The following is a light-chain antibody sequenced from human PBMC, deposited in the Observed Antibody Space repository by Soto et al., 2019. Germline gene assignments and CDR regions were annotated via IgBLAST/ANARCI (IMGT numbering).Light chain of an antibody. J-gene: IGKJ1*01. CDR3: QQRSNLPPWT. CDR1: QSVSSY. Sequence: EIVLTQSPATLSLSPGERATLSCRASQSVSSYLAWYQQKPGQAPRLLIYDASNRATGIPARFSGSGSGTEFTLTISSLEPEEFAVYYCQQRSNLPPWTFGQGTKVEI. CDR2: DAS. V-gene: IGKV3-11*01.